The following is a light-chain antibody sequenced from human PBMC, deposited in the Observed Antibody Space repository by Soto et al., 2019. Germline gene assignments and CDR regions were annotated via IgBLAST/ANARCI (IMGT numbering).Light chain of an antibody. CDR3: GSFTTSRIWV. Sequence: QSVLTQPASVSGSPGQSITISCTGTNSDVGGYNYVSWYQQHPGKAPKLLIYDVSSRPSGLSNRFSGSKSGNTASLIISGLQAEDEAEYFCGSFTTSRIWVFGGGTKVTVL. J-gene: IGLJ3*02. V-gene: IGLV2-14*03. CDR1: NSDVGGYNY. CDR2: DVS.